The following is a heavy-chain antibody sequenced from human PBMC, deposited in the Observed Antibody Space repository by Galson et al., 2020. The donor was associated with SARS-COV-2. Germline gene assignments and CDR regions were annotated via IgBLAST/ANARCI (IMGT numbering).Heavy chain of an antibody. CDR2: FSSGGGSI. Sequence: PGGSLRLSCAASGFPFSTYEMNWLRQAPGKALEWLSYFSSGGGSIYYADPMKGRLPIPRDNAKNSLYPQMSSLRAEDTAIYYCERLSRTTDYDMMTGGGGFDIWGQVTMVTVSS. V-gene: IGHV3-48*03. J-gene: IGHJ3*02. CDR3: ERLSRTTDYDMMTGGGGFDI. D-gene: IGHD3-9*01. CDR1: GFPFSTYE.